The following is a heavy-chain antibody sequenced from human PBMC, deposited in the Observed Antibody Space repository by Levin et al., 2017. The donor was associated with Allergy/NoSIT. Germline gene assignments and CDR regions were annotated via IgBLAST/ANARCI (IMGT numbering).Heavy chain of an antibody. J-gene: IGHJ4*02. CDR3: ARKDYSGSGSYRY. CDR2: IYHSGST. D-gene: IGHD3-10*01. Sequence: PSETLSLTCVVSGDSISSSNWWSWVRQPPGKGLEWIGEIYHSGSTNYNPSLRSRVIISVDKSKNQFSLKLSSVTAADTAVYYCARKDYSGSGSYRYWGQGTLVTVSS. CDR1: GDSISSSNW. V-gene: IGHV4-4*02.